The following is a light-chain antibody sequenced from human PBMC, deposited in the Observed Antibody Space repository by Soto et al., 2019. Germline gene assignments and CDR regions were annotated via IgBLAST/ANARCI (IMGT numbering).Light chain of an antibody. J-gene: IGLJ7*01. CDR3: QFYDSSLSGDAV. CDR1: SSNIGAGYD. Sequence: QSVLTQPPSVSGAPGQRVTISCTGSSSNIGAGYDVHWYQQLPGTAPKLLIYGNSNRPSGVPDRFSGSKSGTSASLAITGLQAEDEADYYCQFYDSSLSGDAVFGGGTQLTVL. CDR2: GNS. V-gene: IGLV1-40*01.